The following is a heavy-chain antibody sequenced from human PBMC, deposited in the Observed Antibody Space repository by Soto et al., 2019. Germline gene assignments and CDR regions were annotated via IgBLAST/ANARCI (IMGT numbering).Heavy chain of an antibody. CDR3: ARGRYYDSSGYHLDY. D-gene: IGHD3-22*01. Sequence: ASVKVSCKASGYTFTGYYMHWVRQAPGQGLEWMGWINPNSGSTNYAQKFQGRVTITRDTSISTAYMELSSLRSEDTAVYYCARGRYYDSSGYHLDYWGQGTLVTGSS. CDR1: GYTFTGYY. CDR2: INPNSGST. V-gene: IGHV1-2*02. J-gene: IGHJ4*02.